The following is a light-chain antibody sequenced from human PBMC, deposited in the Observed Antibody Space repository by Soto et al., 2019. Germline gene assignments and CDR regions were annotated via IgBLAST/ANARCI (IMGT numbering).Light chain of an antibody. CDR1: QSISRN. J-gene: IGKJ1*01. Sequence: DIQMTQSPSSLSASVGDRVTITCRASQSISRNLNWYQQKPGKAPNLLIFGSSTLQTGVPSRFTGSGSGTDFTLTISSLQPEDFATYYCQHSYEILWTFGQGTNVEIK. V-gene: IGKV1-39*01. CDR2: GSS. CDR3: QHSYEILWT.